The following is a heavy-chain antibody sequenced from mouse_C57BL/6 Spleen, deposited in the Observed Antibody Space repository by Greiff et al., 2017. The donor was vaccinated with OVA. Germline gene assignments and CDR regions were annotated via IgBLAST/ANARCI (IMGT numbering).Heavy chain of an antibody. V-gene: IGHV1-12*01. Sequence: HVQLQPSWAELVRPGASVKMSCKASGYTFTSYNMHWVKQTPRQGLEWIGAIYPGNGDTSYNQKFKGKATMTVDKSSSTAYMQLSSLTSEDSAVYFCARGDDGYNFDYWGQGTTLTVSS. CDR1: GYTFTSYN. CDR3: ARGDDGYNFDY. J-gene: IGHJ2*01. D-gene: IGHD2-3*01. CDR2: IYPGNGDT.